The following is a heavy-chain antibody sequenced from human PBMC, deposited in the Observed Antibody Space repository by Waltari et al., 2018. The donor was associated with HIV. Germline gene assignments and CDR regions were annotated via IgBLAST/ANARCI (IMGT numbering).Heavy chain of an antibody. CDR3: AREYYDSSGYFGRLDSYGMDV. CDR2: IYHSGST. CDR1: GYSISSGYY. V-gene: IGHV4-38-2*01. Sequence: QVQLQESGPGLVKPSETLSLTCAVSGYSISSGYYWGWIRQPPGKGLEWIGSIYHSGSTYYNPSLKSRVTISVDTSKNQFSLKLSSVTAADTAVYYCAREYYDSSGYFGRLDSYGMDVWGQGTTVTVSS. D-gene: IGHD3-22*01. J-gene: IGHJ6*02.